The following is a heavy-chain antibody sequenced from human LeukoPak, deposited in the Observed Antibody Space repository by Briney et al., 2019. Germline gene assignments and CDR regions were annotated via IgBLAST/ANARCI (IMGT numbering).Heavy chain of an antibody. V-gene: IGHV4-39*07. CDR3: ARTFTVTNNWFDP. CDR2: IYYSGST. Sequence: SETLSLTCTVSGGSISSSSYYWGWIRQPPGKGLEWIGSIYYSGSTYYNPSLKSRVTISVDTSKNQFSLKLSSVTAADTAVYYCARTFTVTNNWFDPWGQGTLVTVSS. CDR1: GGSISSSSYY. J-gene: IGHJ5*02. D-gene: IGHD4-11*01.